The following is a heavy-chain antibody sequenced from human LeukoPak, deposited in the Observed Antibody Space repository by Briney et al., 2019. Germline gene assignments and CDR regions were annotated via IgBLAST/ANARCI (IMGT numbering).Heavy chain of an antibody. D-gene: IGHD5-18*01. CDR3: ARDRRGYSYGYEGTPFDY. V-gene: IGHV4-34*01. CDR2: INHSGST. J-gene: IGHJ4*02. CDR1: GGSFSGYY. Sequence: SETLSLTCAVYGGSFSGYYWSWIRQPPGKGLEWIGEINHSGSTNYNPSLKSRVTMSVDTSKNQFSLKLSSVTAADTAVCYCARDRRGYSYGYEGTPFDYWGQGTLVTVSS.